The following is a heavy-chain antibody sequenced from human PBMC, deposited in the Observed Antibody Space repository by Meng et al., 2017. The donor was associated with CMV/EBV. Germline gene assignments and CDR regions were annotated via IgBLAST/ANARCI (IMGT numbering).Heavy chain of an antibody. CDR1: GYTFTSYG. J-gene: IGHJ4*02. D-gene: IGHD3-10*01. Sequence: QVEGVQYVAEVKKPGASVKVSCKASGYTFTSYGISWVRQAPGQGLEWMGWISAYNGNTNYAQKLQGRVTMTTDTSTSTAYMELRSLRSDDTAVYYCAAYPQTMVRGVALWGAFDYWGQGTLVTVSS. CDR2: ISAYNGNT. V-gene: IGHV1-18*01. CDR3: AAYPQTMVRGVALWGAFDY.